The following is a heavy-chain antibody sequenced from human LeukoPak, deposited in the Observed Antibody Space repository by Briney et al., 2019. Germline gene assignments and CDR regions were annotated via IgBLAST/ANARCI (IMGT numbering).Heavy chain of an antibody. CDR3: ARGSPEYQLYNWFDS. Sequence: GASVKVSCKASGGTFSSYAFNWVRQGPGQGLEWMGGIIPMFDTTSYAQKFQGRVTITADESTSTAYMELSSLRSEDTAVYYCARGSPEYQLYNWFDSWGQGTLVTVSS. D-gene: IGHD2-2*01. CDR2: IIPMFDTT. V-gene: IGHV1-69*13. CDR1: GGTFSSYA. J-gene: IGHJ5*01.